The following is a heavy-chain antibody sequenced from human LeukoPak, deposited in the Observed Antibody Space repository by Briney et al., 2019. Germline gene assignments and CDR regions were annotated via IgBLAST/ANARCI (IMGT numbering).Heavy chain of an antibody. Sequence: GASVKVSCKVPGYTLTELSMHWVRQAPGKGLEWMGGFDPEDGETIYAQKFQGRVTMTEDTSTDTAYMELSSLRSEDTAVYYCVVVPAAKYYFDYWGQGTLVTVSS. J-gene: IGHJ4*02. CDR2: FDPEDGET. D-gene: IGHD2-2*01. CDR1: GYTLTELS. V-gene: IGHV1-24*01. CDR3: VVVPAAKYYFDY.